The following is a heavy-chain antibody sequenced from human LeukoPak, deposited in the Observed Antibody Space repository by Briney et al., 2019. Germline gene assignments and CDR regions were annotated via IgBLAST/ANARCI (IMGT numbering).Heavy chain of an antibody. CDR3: ATDLRREWHPGDY. D-gene: IGHD5-24*01. V-gene: IGHV1-24*01. Sequence: ASVKVSCKVSGYTLTELSMHWVRQAPGKGLEWMGGFDPEDGEAIYAQKFQGRVTMTEDTSTDTAYMELSSLRSEDTAVYYCATDLRREWHPGDYWGQGTLVTVSS. CDR2: FDPEDGEA. CDR1: GYTLTELS. J-gene: IGHJ4*02.